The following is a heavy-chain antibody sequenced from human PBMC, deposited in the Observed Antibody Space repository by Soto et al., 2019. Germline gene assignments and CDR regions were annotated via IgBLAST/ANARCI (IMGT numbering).Heavy chain of an antibody. CDR1: GGSISSSNW. V-gene: IGHV4-4*02. Sequence: SEILSLTCAVSGGSISSSNWWCWVRQPPGKGLEWIGEIYHSGSTNYNPSLKSRVTISVDKSKNQFSLKLSSVTAADTAVYYCARAVCSSTSCFNNWFDPWGQGTLVTVSS. CDR3: ARAVCSSTSCFNNWFDP. CDR2: IYHSGST. D-gene: IGHD2-2*01. J-gene: IGHJ5*02.